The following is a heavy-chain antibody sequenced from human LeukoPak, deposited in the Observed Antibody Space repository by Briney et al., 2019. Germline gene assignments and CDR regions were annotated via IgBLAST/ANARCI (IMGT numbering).Heavy chain of an antibody. CDR3: AKDRGWYFFDY. CDR1: GFTFSSYA. V-gene: IGHV3-23*01. Sequence: GGSLRLSCAASGFTFSSYAMSWVRQAPGKGLEWVSAISGSGGSTYYADSVKGRFTISRDNSKNTLYLQMNSPRAEDTAVYYRAKDRGWYFFDYWGQGTLVTVSS. D-gene: IGHD6-19*01. CDR2: ISGSGGST. J-gene: IGHJ4*02.